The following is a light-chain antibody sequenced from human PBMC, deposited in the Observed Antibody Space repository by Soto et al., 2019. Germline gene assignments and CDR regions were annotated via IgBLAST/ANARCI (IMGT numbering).Light chain of an antibody. J-gene: IGKJ3*01. CDR1: QSVSSN. V-gene: IGKV3-15*01. Sequence: EIGMTQSPATLSASPGERATLSCRASQSVSSNLAWYQQKPGQAPRLLIYGASTRATGIPARFSGSVSGTEFTLTISSLQSEDFAVYYCQQYNNWPPLFTFGPGTKVDIK. CDR2: GAS. CDR3: QQYNNWPPLFT.